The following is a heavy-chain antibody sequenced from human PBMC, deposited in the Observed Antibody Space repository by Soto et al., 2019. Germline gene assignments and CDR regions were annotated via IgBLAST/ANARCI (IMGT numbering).Heavy chain of an antibody. CDR3: ASHPRGWLQLRDVGY. V-gene: IGHV3-48*01. CDR1: GFTFSSYS. D-gene: IGHD5-12*01. J-gene: IGHJ4*02. Sequence: GGSLRLSCAASGFTFSSYSMNWVRQAPGKGLEWVSYISSSSSTIYYADSVKGRFTISRDNAKNSLYLQMNSLRAEDTAVYYCASHPRGWLQLRDVGYWGQGTLVTVSS. CDR2: ISSSSSTI.